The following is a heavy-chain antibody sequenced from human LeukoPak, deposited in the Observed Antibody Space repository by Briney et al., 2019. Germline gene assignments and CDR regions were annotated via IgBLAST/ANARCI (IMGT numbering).Heavy chain of an antibody. CDR3: WVIAAARNWFDP. CDR2: INPNSGGT. CDR1: GYTFTGYY. Sequence: GASVKVSCKASGYTFTGYYMHWVRQAPGQGLEWMGWINPNSGGTNYAQKFQGRVTMTRDTSISTAYMELSRLRSDDTAVYYCWVIAAARNWFDPWGQGTLVTVS. J-gene: IGHJ5*02. D-gene: IGHD6-13*01. V-gene: IGHV1-2*02.